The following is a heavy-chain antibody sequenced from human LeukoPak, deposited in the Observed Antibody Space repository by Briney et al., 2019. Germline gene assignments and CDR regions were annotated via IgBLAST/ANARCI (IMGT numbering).Heavy chain of an antibody. Sequence: PGGSLRLTCAASGFTFSSYAMHWVRQAPGKGLEWVAVISYDGSNKYYADSVKGRFTTSRDNSKNAPYLQMNSLRAGDTAVYYCARDLGYCSGGSCYRYYYYGMDVWGQGTTVTVSS. CDR1: GFTFSSYA. CDR2: ISYDGSNK. V-gene: IGHV3-30-3*01. D-gene: IGHD2-15*01. J-gene: IGHJ6*02. CDR3: ARDLGYCSGGSCYRYYYYGMDV.